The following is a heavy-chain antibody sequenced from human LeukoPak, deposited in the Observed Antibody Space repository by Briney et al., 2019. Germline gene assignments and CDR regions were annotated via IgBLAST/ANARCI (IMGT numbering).Heavy chain of an antibody. D-gene: IGHD1-1*01. J-gene: IGHJ4*02. CDR2: ISGSGGST. CDR3: AKYSYVQYYFDY. Sequence: GGPLRLSCAASGFTFSSYAMSWVRQAPGKGLEWVSAISGSGGSTYYADSVKGRFTISRDNSKNTLYLQMNSLRAEDTALYYCAKYSYVQYYFDYWGQGTLVTVSS. V-gene: IGHV3-23*01. CDR1: GFTFSSYA.